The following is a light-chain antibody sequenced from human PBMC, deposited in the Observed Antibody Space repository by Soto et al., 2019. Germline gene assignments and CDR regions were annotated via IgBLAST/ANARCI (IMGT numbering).Light chain of an antibody. V-gene: IGKV3D-20*02. CDR3: HQRSNWPIT. CDR1: RSLSSDY. Sequence: IVLMQSPDTLSLSPGERATLSCRASRSLSSDYLAWYQQKPGQAPRLLFYHASRRATGTPDRFSGSGSGTDFTLTISSLEPEDFAVYYCHQRSNWPITFGQGTRLEIK. CDR2: HAS. J-gene: IGKJ5*01.